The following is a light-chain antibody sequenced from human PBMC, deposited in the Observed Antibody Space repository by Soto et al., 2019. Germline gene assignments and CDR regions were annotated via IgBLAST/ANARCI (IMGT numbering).Light chain of an antibody. J-gene: IGKJ4*01. CDR3: NRLYGWRLT. V-gene: IGKV3-11*01. CDR1: QSVRSY. CDR2: DAS. Sequence: EILLTQSPATLSLSPGGRATLSCWASQSVRSYLAWYQQKPGQAPRLLMSDASNRATGIPARFSGSGSGTNFTLTISTLEPEDFAVYYCNRLYGWRLTSGGGTRVDIK.